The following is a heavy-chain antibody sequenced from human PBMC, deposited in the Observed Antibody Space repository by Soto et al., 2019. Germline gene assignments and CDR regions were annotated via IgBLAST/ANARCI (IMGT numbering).Heavy chain of an antibody. V-gene: IGHV4-30-2*01. CDR3: ARAHYGDYGYGMDV. D-gene: IGHD4-17*01. CDR2: IYHSGYT. CDR1: GGSISSGGYS. Sequence: QLQLQESGSGLVKPSQTLSLTCAVSGGSISSGGYSWIWIRQPPGKGLEWIGYIYHSGYTYYNPSLXGXVXXSVHSPKNRCPRTLSSVTAADTAGYYCARAHYGDYGYGMDVWGQGTTVTVSS. J-gene: IGHJ6*02.